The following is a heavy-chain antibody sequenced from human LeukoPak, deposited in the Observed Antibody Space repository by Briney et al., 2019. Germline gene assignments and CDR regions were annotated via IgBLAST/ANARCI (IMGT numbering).Heavy chain of an antibody. CDR2: INPSGGST. CDR3: ARDEGSGPVPTFDY. D-gene: IGHD3-10*01. CDR1: GYTFTSYY. Sequence: ASVKVSCKASGYTFTSYYMHWVRQAPGQGLEWMGIINPSGGSTSYAQKFQGRVTMTRDMSTSTAYMELRSLRSDDTAVYYCARDEGSGPVPTFDYWGQGTLVTVSS. V-gene: IGHV1-46*01. J-gene: IGHJ4*02.